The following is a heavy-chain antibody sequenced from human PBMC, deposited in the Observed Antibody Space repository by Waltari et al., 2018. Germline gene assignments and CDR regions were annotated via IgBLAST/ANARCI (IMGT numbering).Heavy chain of an antibody. Sequence: KGLEWVESISGSGGKTYYIDSVKGRFTISRDNSRNTLYLQMNSLRAEDTAVYYCVKDYSGNYYGDDAFDVWGQGAMVTVSS. J-gene: IGHJ3*01. CDR2: ISGSGGKT. D-gene: IGHD1-26*01. CDR3: VKDYSGNYYGDDAFDV. V-gene: IGHV3-23*01.